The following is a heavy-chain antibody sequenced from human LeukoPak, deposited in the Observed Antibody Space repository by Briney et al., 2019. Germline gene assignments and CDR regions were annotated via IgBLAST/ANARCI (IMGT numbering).Heavy chain of an antibody. D-gene: IGHD1-14*01. V-gene: IGHV3-15*01. J-gene: IGHJ4*02. CDR3: VTRVKSTGDY. CDR1: GFTFSNVW. Sequence: GGSLRLSCEGSGFTFSNVWMSWVRQASGKGLEWIGRIKTKTEGGTTEYAAPMKGRFTISRDDSKNTMYLQMNSLKTEDTALYYCVTRVKSTGDYWGQGTLVTVSS. CDR2: IKTKTEGGTT.